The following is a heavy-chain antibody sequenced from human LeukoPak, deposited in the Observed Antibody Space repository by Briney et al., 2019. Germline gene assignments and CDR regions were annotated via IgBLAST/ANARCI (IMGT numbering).Heavy chain of an antibody. V-gene: IGHV3-21*01. CDR3: AKDHGEEYYFDY. D-gene: IGHD3-10*01. CDR1: GFAFSSYW. CDR2: ISPDSNYK. Sequence: GGSLRLSCAASGFAFSSYWMSWFRQAPGKGLEWVSSISPDSNYKYYVDSVKGRFTISRDNTKSSLYLQMNSLRAEDTAVYYCAKDHGEEYYFDYWGQGTLVTVSS. J-gene: IGHJ4*02.